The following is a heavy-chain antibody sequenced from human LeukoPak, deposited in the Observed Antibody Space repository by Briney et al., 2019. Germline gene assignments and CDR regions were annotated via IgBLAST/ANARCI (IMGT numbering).Heavy chain of an antibody. CDR1: GYTFTTNH. Sequence: ASVKVSCKTTGYTFTTNHINRVRQATGQGLEWLGWMNPYSGDRGYAQKFQGRLSITSDTSISTAYMELSSLRSDDTPVYFSRSATSMSASGDDYWGQGTLVTVSS. D-gene: IGHD6-6*01. V-gene: IGHV1-8*03. CDR2: MNPYSGDR. J-gene: IGHJ4*02. CDR3: RSATSMSASGDDY.